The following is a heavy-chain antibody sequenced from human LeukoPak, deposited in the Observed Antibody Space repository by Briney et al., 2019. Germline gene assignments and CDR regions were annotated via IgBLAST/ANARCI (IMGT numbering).Heavy chain of an antibody. V-gene: IGHV4-34*01. Sequence: SETLSLTCAVYGGSFSGYYWSWIRQPPGKGLEWIGEINHSGSTNYNPSLKSRVTISVDTSKNQFSLKLSSVTAADTAVYYCARHRETTVTTFDYWGQGTLVTVSS. J-gene: IGHJ4*02. CDR3: ARHRETTVTTFDY. CDR2: INHSGST. CDR1: GGSFSGYY. D-gene: IGHD4-17*01.